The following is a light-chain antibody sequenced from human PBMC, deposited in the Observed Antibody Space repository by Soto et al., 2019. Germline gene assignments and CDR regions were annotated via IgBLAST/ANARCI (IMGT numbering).Light chain of an antibody. CDR1: QSISNC. CDR2: KAS. J-gene: IGKJ1*01. Sequence: IQMTQSPSTLSASVGDRVTITCRASQSISNCFAWYQQKPGKAPKLLIYKASSLESGVPSRFSGSGSGTEFTLTISSLQPDDLEADYCQQYNGTFGQGTKVESK. CDR3: QQYNGT. V-gene: IGKV1-5*03.